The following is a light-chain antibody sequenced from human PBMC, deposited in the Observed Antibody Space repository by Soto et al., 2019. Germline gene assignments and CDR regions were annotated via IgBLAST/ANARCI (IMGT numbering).Light chain of an antibody. CDR2: KAS. J-gene: IGKJ1*01. CDR3: QQYKSYPWT. Sequence: DIQMTQSPSILPASVGDRVTITCRASQNINFWLAWYQQKPGKAPKLLIYKASNLESGIPSGFSGSGSETEFSLTISSLQPDDFATYFCQQYKSYPWTFGQGTKVDI. V-gene: IGKV1-5*03. CDR1: QNINFW.